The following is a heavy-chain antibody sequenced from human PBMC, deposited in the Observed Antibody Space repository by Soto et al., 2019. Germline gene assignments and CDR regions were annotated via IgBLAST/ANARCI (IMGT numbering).Heavy chain of an antibody. V-gene: IGHV1-69*01. Sequence: QVQLVQSGAEVKKPGSSVKVSCKASGGTFSSYAISWVRQAPGQGREWLGGIIPIFGTANYAQKFQGRVTITADEFTSPAYMELSSLRSDDTAVYYFARATQYSSSYYYYYGMDVWVQCTTVTVSS. CDR3: ARATQYSSSYYYYYGMDV. CDR1: GGTFSSYA. CDR2: IIPIFGTA. D-gene: IGHD6-6*01. J-gene: IGHJ6*02.